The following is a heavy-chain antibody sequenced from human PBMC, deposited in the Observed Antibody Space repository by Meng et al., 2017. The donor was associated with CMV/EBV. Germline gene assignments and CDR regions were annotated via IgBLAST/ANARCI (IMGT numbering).Heavy chain of an antibody. CDR1: GFTVSSNY. Sequence: GESLKISCAASGFTVSSNYMSWVRQAPGKGLEWVSSISSSSSYIYYADSVKGRFTISRDNAKNSLYLQMNSLRAEDTAVYYCARPGSGSIAAYWGQGTLVTVSS. CDR3: ARPGSGSIAAY. J-gene: IGHJ4*02. V-gene: IGHV3-21*01. D-gene: IGHD6-6*01. CDR2: ISSSSSYI.